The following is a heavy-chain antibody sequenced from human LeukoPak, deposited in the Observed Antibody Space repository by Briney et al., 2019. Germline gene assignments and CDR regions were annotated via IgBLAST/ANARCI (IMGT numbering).Heavy chain of an antibody. V-gene: IGHV3-30-3*01. D-gene: IGHD6-13*01. CDR3: ARDDSVYRIAAAGTNY. Sequence: QSGGSLRLSCAASGFTFSRYAMHWVRQAPGKGLEWVAVISYDGSNKYYADSVKGRFTISRDNSKNTLYLQMNSLRAEDTAVYYCARDDSVYRIAAAGTNYWGQGTLVTVSS. CDR2: ISYDGSNK. J-gene: IGHJ4*02. CDR1: GFTFSRYA.